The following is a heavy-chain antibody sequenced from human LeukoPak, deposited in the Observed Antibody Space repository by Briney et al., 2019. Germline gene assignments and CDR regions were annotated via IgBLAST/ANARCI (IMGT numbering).Heavy chain of an antibody. CDR3: AKDGQIAAAAYYFDC. CDR1: GFTFSRHG. Sequence: GGSLRLSCAASGFTFSRHGMHWVRQAPGKGLEWVAVIASDGRDNHYVDSVKGRFTISRENSKNTLYLQMNSLRAEDTAVYYCAKDGQIAAAAYYFDCWGQGTLVTVSS. CDR2: IASDGRDN. D-gene: IGHD6-13*01. J-gene: IGHJ4*02. V-gene: IGHV3-30*18.